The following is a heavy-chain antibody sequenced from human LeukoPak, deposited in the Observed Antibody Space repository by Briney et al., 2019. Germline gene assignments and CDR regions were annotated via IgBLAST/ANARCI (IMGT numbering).Heavy chain of an antibody. V-gene: IGHV3-7*01. Sequence: QAGGSLRLSCAASGFTFSSYGMSWVRQAPGKGLEWVANIKQDGSEKYYVDSVKGRFTISRDNAKNSLYLQMNSLRAEDTAVYYCARRLAWFGELFDYWGQGTLVTVSS. CDR1: GFTFSSYG. D-gene: IGHD3-10*01. CDR2: IKQDGSEK. J-gene: IGHJ4*02. CDR3: ARRLAWFGELFDY.